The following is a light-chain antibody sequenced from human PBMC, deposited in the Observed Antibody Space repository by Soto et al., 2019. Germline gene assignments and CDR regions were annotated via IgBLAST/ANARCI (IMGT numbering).Light chain of an antibody. Sequence: DIQMTQSPSSLSASVGDRVTITCRAIQGISNYLAWYQQKPGKVPKLLIYAASTLQSGVPSRFSGSGSGTDFTLTISSLQPEDVATYYCQKYNSAPPFTFGPGTRWIS. V-gene: IGKV1-27*01. CDR1: QGISNY. CDR3: QKYNSAPPFT. J-gene: IGKJ3*01. CDR2: AAS.